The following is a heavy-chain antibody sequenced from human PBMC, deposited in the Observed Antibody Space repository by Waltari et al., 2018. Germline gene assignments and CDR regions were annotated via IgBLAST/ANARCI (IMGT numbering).Heavy chain of an antibody. D-gene: IGHD3-9*01. V-gene: IGHV4-30-2*01. CDR1: GGSISSGGYS. J-gene: IGHJ6*02. CDR3: ARVTGYYNYYYGMDV. Sequence: QLQLQESGSGLVKPSQNLSRTCAVTGGSISSGGYSWSWIRTPPGKGLEWIGYIYHSGSTYYNPSLKSRVTISVDRSKNQFSLKLSSVTAADTAVYYCARVTGYYNYYYGMDVWGQGTTVTVSS. CDR2: IYHSGST.